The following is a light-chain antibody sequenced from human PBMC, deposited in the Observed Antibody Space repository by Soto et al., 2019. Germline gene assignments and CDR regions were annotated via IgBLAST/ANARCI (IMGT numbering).Light chain of an antibody. V-gene: IGKV1-39*01. CDR1: QSISTY. CDR2: AAS. Sequence: DIQMTQSPSSLSASVGDRVTINCRASQSISTYLSWYQQKPGKAPKLLIYAASSLQSGVPSRFSGSGSGTDFTLTISSLQPEDFATYYCQQSSSTPWTFGQGTKVEIK. J-gene: IGKJ1*01. CDR3: QQSSSTPWT.